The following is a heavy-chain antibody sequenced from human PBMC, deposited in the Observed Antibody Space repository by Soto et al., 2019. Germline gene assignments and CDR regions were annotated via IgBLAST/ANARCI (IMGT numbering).Heavy chain of an antibody. J-gene: IGHJ3*02. D-gene: IGHD1-26*01. Sequence: GGSLRLSCAASGFTFSSYAMSWVRQAPGKGLEWVSAISGSGGSTYYADSVKGRFTISRDNSKNTLYLQMNSLRAEDTAVYYCAKDPFIVGATPDAFDIWGQGTMVTVSS. CDR3: AKDPFIVGATPDAFDI. CDR2: ISGSGGST. V-gene: IGHV3-23*01. CDR1: GFTFSSYA.